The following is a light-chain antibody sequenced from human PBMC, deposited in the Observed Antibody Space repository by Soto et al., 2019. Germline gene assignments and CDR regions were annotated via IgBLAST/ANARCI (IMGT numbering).Light chain of an antibody. CDR3: QQYNNWSPLT. CDR2: AAS. V-gene: IGKV3-15*01. Sequence: EIVMTQSPATLSVSPGERVTLSCRASQSVSRSLAWYQQKPAQAPRLLIYAASTRAPGVPARISGSGSGTEYTLTISSLQHEDFAVYYCQQYNNWSPLTFGPGTKVDIK. J-gene: IGKJ3*01. CDR1: QSVSRS.